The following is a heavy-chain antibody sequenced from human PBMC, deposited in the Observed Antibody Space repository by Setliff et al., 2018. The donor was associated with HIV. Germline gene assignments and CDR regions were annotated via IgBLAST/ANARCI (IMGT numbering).Heavy chain of an antibody. Sequence: GESLKISCKGSGYTFTSYWIGWVRQKSGKGLEWMGIIFPDDSDTRYSPSFQGQVTISADKSISTAYQQWRSLQASDTAMYYCARIYGDFEENLFYFDNWGLGTLVTVSS. J-gene: IGHJ4*02. V-gene: IGHV5-51*01. CDR2: IFPDDSDT. CDR1: GYTFTSYW. D-gene: IGHD4-17*01. CDR3: ARIYGDFEENLFYFDN.